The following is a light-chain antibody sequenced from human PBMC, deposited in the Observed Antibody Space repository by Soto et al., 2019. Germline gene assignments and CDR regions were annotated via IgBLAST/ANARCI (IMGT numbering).Light chain of an antibody. J-gene: IGKJ4*01. V-gene: IGKV3-20*01. Sequence: EIVLTQAPGTLSLSPGERATLSCRAIQRVSSSYLAWYQQKPGQAPRLLIYGASSRATGIPDRFSGSGSGTDFTLTISRLEPEDFAVYYCQQYGSSTPLTFGGGTKVDIK. CDR2: GAS. CDR1: QRVSSSY. CDR3: QQYGSSTPLT.